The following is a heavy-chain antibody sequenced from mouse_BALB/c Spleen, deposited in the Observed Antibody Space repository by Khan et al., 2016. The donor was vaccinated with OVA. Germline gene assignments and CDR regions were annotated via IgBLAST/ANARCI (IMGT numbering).Heavy chain of an antibody. Sequence: VQLKESGPGLVKPSQSLSLTCTVTGYSITSGYVWNWIRQFPGNKLEWMGYISYSGSTNYNPSLKSRISITRDTSKNPFFLQLNTVTSEDTATYYSARTARITYWGQGTMLTVSA. CDR1: GYSITSGYV. D-gene: IGHD2-4*01. CDR2: ISYSGST. V-gene: IGHV3-2*02. J-gene: IGHJ2*01. CDR3: ARTARITY.